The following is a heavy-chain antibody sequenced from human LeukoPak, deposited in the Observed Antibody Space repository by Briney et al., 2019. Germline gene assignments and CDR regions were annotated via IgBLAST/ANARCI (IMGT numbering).Heavy chain of an antibody. V-gene: IGHV3-23*01. D-gene: IGHD2-8*01. CDR3: ARDLSWVPGVLYGMDV. CDR2: ISGSGGST. CDR1: GFTFSSYA. Sequence: PGGSLRLSCAASGFTFSSYAMSWVRQAPGKGLEWVSAISGSGGSTYYADSVKGRFTISRDNSKNTLYLQMNSLRAEDTAVYYCARDLSWVPGVLYGMDVWGQGTTVTVSS. J-gene: IGHJ6*02.